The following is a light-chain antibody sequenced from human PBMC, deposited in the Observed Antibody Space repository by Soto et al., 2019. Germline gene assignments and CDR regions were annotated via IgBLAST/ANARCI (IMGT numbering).Light chain of an antibody. J-gene: IGKJ5*01. CDR2: DAS. V-gene: IGKV1-5*01. CDR3: QQSYSTTIT. CDR1: QSISNR. Sequence: DIQMTQSPSTLSASVGDRVTITCRASQSISNRLAWYQQKPGKAPKVVIYDASSLESGVPSRFSGSGSGTEFTLTISSLQPEDFATYHCQQSYSTTITFGQGTRLEIK.